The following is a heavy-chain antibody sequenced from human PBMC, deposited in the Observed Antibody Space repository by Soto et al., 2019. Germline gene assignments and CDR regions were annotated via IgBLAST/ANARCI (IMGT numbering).Heavy chain of an antibody. D-gene: IGHD3-22*01. Sequence: GGSLRLSCAASGFTFSSYAMSRVRQAPGKGLEWVSAISGSGGSTYYADSVKGRFTISRDNSKNTLYLQMNSLRAEDTAVYYCAGEKELYDSSGLTRFDIWGQGTMVTVSS. CDR1: GFTFSSYA. J-gene: IGHJ3*02. CDR3: AGEKELYDSSGLTRFDI. CDR2: ISGSGGST. V-gene: IGHV3-23*01.